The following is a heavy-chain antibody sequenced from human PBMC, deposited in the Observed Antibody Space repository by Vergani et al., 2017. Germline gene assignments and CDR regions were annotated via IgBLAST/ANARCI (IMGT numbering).Heavy chain of an antibody. CDR3: AKDLGSPYGSGSYFSPGNYYFDY. Sequence: EVQLVESGGGLVQPGRSLRLSCAASGFTFDDYAMHWVRQAPGKGLEWVSAISGSGGSTYYADSVKGRFTISRDNSKNTLYLQMNSLRAEDTAVYYCAKDLGSPYGSGSYFSPGNYYFDYWGQGTLVTVSS. CDR1: GFTFDDYA. J-gene: IGHJ4*02. CDR2: ISGSGGST. D-gene: IGHD3-10*01. V-gene: IGHV3-23*04.